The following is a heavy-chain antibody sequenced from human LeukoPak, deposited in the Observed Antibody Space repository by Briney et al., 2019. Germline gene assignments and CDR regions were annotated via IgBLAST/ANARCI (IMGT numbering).Heavy chain of an antibody. CDR2: IGWDSKSI. J-gene: IGHJ4*02. CDR3: ATDGGSIAAAGDNFDY. Sequence: GGSLRLSCAASGFTFDKSAMHWVRQAPGKGLEWVSGIGWDSKSIIYADSVKGRFTISRDNAKNSLYLQMNSLRAEDTAVYYCATDGGSIAAAGDNFDYWGQGTLVTVSS. D-gene: IGHD6-13*01. V-gene: IGHV3-9*01. CDR1: GFTFDKSA.